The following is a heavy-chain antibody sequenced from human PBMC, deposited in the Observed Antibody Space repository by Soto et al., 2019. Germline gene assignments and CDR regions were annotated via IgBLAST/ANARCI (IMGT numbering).Heavy chain of an antibody. Sequence: GGSLRLSCAASGFTFSSYTMNWVRQAPGRGLEWVSSIGTSSSYIYYADSVKGRFTISRDNAKNSLFLQMNSLRADDTAVYYCARDSVRDYLYYYYGMDVWAKGPRSPSP. CDR3: ARDSVRDYLYYYYGMDV. CDR1: GFTFSSYT. D-gene: IGHD4-17*01. CDR2: IGTSSSYI. J-gene: IGHJ6*02. V-gene: IGHV3-21*01.